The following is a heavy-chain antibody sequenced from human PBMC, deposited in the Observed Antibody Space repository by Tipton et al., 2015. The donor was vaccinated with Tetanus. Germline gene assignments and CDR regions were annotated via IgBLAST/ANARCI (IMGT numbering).Heavy chain of an antibody. CDR2: TSGSGSST. CDR1: GFTFRSYA. Sequence: SLRLSCAASGFTFRSYAMSWVRQAPGKGLEWVSGTSGSGSSTDYADSVRGRFTISRDNSKNTLYLQMNSPRAEDTAVYYCAKGGYSYLEMDYWGQGTLVTVSS. V-gene: IGHV3-23*01. J-gene: IGHJ4*02. CDR3: AKGGYSYLEMDY. D-gene: IGHD5-18*01.